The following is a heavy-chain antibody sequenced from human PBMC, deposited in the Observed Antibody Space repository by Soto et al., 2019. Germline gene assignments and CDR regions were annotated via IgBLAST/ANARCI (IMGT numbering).Heavy chain of an antibody. Sequence: SETLSLTCAVYGGSFSGYYWSWIRQPPGKGLEWIGEVNHSGSTNYNPSLKSRVTITVDTSKNQFSLKLSSVTAADTAVYYCAREKPYSSSWYHDYWGQGTLVTVSS. D-gene: IGHD6-13*01. CDR3: AREKPYSSSWYHDY. V-gene: IGHV4-34*01. CDR1: GGSFSGYY. J-gene: IGHJ4*02. CDR2: VNHSGST.